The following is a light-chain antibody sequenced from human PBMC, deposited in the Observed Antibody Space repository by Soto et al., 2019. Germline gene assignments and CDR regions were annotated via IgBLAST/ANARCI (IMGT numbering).Light chain of an antibody. CDR2: TTS. CDR3: QQYSNWPLLS. V-gene: IGKV3-20*01. J-gene: IGKJ4*01. CDR1: QSISVTY. Sequence: EIVLTQSPGTLSLSPGERATLSCRASQSISVTYLAWYQQKPGQAPRLLIYTTSIRATGIPDRFSGSGSGTDFTLTISRLEPEDFVVYYCQQYSNWPLLSFGGGTKVDI.